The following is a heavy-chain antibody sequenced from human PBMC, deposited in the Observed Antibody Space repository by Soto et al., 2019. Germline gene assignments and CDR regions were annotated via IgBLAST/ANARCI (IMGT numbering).Heavy chain of an antibody. CDR2: INHSGST. J-gene: IGHJ6*02. D-gene: IGHD6-19*01. V-gene: IGHV4-34*01. CDR3: ARRYSSGWPFFYYYYGMDV. Sequence: NPSETLSLTCAVYGGSFSGYYWSWIRQPPGKGLEWIGEINHSGSTNYNPSLKSRVTISVDTSKNQFSLKLSSVTAADTAVYYCARRYSSGWPFFYYYYGMDVWGQGTTVTVSS. CDR1: GGSFSGYY.